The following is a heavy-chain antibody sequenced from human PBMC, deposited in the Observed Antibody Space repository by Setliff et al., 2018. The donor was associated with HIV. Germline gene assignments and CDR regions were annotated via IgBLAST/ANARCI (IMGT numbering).Heavy chain of an antibody. V-gene: IGHV4-34*01. CDR1: GVPLSDYY. D-gene: IGHD2-21*02. CDR2: VNHNGNI. J-gene: IGHJ4*02. Sequence: KPSETLSLTCTLNGVPLSDYYWNWIRQSPGKGLEWIVEVNHNGNINYNPSLKSRVTVSVDTSKTQYSLKMIPVTAADTAMYYCAISIVGVTSEMYWAQGTLVTVSS. CDR3: AISIVGVTSEMY.